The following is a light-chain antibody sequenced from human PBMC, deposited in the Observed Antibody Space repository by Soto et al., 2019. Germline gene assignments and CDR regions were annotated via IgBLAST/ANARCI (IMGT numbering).Light chain of an antibody. Sequence: QSALTQPASVSGSPGQSITISCTGTSSDVGAYDYVSWYQQHPDKAPKLMIYEVSNRPSGVSNRFSGSKSVNTDTLTISGRQAEDEDDYYCSSYAGSSTRALGNGTKVTVL. V-gene: IGLV2-14*03. CDR2: EVS. CDR1: SSDVGAYDY. CDR3: SSYAGSSTRA. J-gene: IGLJ1*01.